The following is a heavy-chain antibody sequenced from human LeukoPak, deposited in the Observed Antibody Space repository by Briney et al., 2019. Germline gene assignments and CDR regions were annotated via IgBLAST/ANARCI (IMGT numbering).Heavy chain of an antibody. CDR2: INPNSGAT. Sequence: AASVKVSCKASGYTFTGYYLHWVRQAPGQGLGWLGWINPNSGATKYAQQFQGRVAMTSDTSISTAHMELSSLTSDDTAVYHCAREVGGSGNRFDPWGQGTLVSVSS. CDR3: AREVGGSGNRFDP. D-gene: IGHD3-10*01. J-gene: IGHJ5*02. V-gene: IGHV1-2*02. CDR1: GYTFTGYY.